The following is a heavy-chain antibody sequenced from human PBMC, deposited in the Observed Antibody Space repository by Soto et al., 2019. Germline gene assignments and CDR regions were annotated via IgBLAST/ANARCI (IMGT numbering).Heavy chain of an antibody. J-gene: IGHJ4*02. D-gene: IGHD3-10*01. Sequence: DVQLLESGGGLVQPGGSLRLSCAASGFTFSNYAMNWVRQAPGKGLEWVSTIGGSGAPTYYADSVRGRFTISRDNSKNTLYLQMNSLRDEDTAVYFCASKLTFGSSSDYWGQGTLVTVSS. CDR2: IGGSGAPT. V-gene: IGHV3-23*01. CDR3: ASKLTFGSSSDY. CDR1: GFTFSNYA.